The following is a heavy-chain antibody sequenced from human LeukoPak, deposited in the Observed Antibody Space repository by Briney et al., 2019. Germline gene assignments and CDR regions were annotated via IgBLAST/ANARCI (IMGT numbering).Heavy chain of an antibody. V-gene: IGHV3-30*03. J-gene: IGHJ4*02. CDR3: AFRGGRLDYYFDY. CDR1: GFTFSSYG. Sequence: GGSLRLSCAASGFTFSSYGMHWIRQAPGKGLEWVAVISYDGSNKYYADSLKGRFTISRDNSKNTLYLQINSLRAEDTAVYYCAFRGGRLDYYFDYWGQGTLVTVSS. D-gene: IGHD3-10*01. CDR2: ISYDGSNK.